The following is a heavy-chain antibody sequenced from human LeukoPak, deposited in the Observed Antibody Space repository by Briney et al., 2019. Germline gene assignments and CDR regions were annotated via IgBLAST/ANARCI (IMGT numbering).Heavy chain of an antibody. CDR3: ARGLSSDY. CDR2: IYSSGST. D-gene: IGHD6-6*01. J-gene: IGHJ4*02. V-gene: IGHV4-61*02. CDR1: GGSISSSAYY. Sequence: SETLSLTCAVSGGSISSSAYYWSWIRQPAGKGLEWIGRIYSSGSTNYNPSLKSRVTISVDTSKNQFSLKLSSVTAADTAVYYCARGLSSDYWGQGTLVTVSS.